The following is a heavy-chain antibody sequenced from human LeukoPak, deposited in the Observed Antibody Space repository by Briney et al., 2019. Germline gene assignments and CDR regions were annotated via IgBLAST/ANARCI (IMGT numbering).Heavy chain of an antibody. CDR2: ISYDGSNK. CDR3: ARESLNYGALDY. J-gene: IGHJ4*02. Sequence: GGSLRLSCAASGFTFSSYAMHWVRQAPGKGLEWVAVISYDGSNKYYADSVKGRFTISRGNSKNTLYLQMNSLRAEDTAVYYCARESLNYGALDYWGQGTLVTVSS. D-gene: IGHD4-11*01. CDR1: GFTFSSYA. V-gene: IGHV3-30-3*01.